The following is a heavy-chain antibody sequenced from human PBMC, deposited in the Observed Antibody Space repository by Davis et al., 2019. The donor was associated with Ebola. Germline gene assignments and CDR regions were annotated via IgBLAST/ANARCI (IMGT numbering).Heavy chain of an antibody. V-gene: IGHV1-24*01. Sequence: ASVKVSCKVSGYTLTELSMHWVRQAPGKGLEWMGGFDPEDGETIYAQKFQGRVTMTEDTSTDTAYMELSSLRSEDTAVYYCATRRLYSSSWYEVASFDYWGQGTLVTVSS. CDR3: ATRRLYSSSWYEVASFDY. D-gene: IGHD6-13*01. CDR1: GYTLTELS. CDR2: FDPEDGET. J-gene: IGHJ4*02.